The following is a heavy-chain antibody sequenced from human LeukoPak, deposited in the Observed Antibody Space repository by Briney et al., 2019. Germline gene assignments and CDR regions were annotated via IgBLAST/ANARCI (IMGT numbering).Heavy chain of an antibody. V-gene: IGHV4-59*01. CDR3: ASSPLYSSGWYGSV. CDR1: GGSISSYY. D-gene: IGHD6-19*01. Sequence: PETLSLTCTVSGGSISSYYWSWIRQPPGKGLEWIGYIYYSGSTNYNPSLKSRVTISVDTSKNQFSLKLSSVIAADTAVYYCASSPLYSSGWYGSVWGQGTLVTVSS. CDR2: IYYSGST. J-gene: IGHJ4*02.